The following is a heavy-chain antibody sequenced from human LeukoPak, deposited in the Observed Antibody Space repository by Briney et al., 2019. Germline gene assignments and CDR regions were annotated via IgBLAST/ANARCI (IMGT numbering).Heavy chain of an antibody. J-gene: IGHJ6*03. V-gene: IGHV4-59*12. D-gene: IGHD6-6*01. CDR1: GGSISSYY. CDR3: ARDFSSSSSVYYYYYMDV. CDR2: IYYSGST. Sequence: SETLSLTCTVSGGSISSYYWSWIRQPPGKGLEWIGYIYYSGSTNYNPSLKSRVTISVDTSKNQFSLRLSSVTAADTAVYYCARDFSSSSSVYYYYYMDVWGKGTTVTVSS.